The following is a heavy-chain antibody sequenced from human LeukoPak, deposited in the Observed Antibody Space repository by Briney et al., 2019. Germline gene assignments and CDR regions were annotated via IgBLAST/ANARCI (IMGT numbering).Heavy chain of an antibody. Sequence: SVKVSSTASGGTLSSYTISWVREAPGQGLEWMGRFILSFGTASYAQKFQGRVTITTDESTSTAYMELSSLTSEDTAVYYCARKDCYDSSDVYFQHRGQGNLVTVSS. CDR1: GGTLSSYT. J-gene: IGHJ1*01. CDR3: ARKDCYDSSDVYFQH. V-gene: IGHV1-69*05. D-gene: IGHD3-22*01. CDR2: FILSFGTA.